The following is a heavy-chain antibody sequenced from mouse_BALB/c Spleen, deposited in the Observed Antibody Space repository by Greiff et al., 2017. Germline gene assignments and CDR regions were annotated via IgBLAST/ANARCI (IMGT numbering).Heavy chain of an antibody. V-gene: IGHV5-17*02. CDR3: ARGENYAMDY. CDR1: GFTFSSFG. J-gene: IGHJ4*01. Sequence: DVKLVESGGGLVQPGGSRKLSCAASGFTFSSFGMHWVRQAPEKGLEWVAYISSGSSTIYYADTVKGRFTISRDNPKNTLFLQMTSLRSEDTAMYYCARGENYAMDYWGQGTSVTVSS. CDR2: ISSGSSTI.